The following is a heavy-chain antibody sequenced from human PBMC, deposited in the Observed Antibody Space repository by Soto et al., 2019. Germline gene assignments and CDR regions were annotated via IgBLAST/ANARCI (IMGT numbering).Heavy chain of an antibody. Sequence: QVQLQQWGAGLLKPSETLSLTCAVYGGSFSGYYWSWIRQPPGKGLEWIGEINHSGSTNYNPFLKSRVTISVDTSKNQFSLKLSSVTAADTAVYYCARSGAMVKYFDYWGQGTLVTVSS. CDR1: GGSFSGYY. CDR3: ARSGAMVKYFDY. D-gene: IGHD5-18*01. V-gene: IGHV4-34*01. CDR2: INHSGST. J-gene: IGHJ4*02.